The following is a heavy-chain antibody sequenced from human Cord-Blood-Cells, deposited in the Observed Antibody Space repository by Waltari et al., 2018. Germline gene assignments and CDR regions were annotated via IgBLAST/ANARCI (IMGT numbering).Heavy chain of an antibody. CDR3: ARVLPRYYDFWSGYNWFDP. Sequence: QVQLRQWGAGLLKPSETLSLTCAVYGGSFSGYYWSWIRQPPGKGLEWIGEINHSGSPNYNPSLNNRVTISVDTSKNQFSLKLSSVTAADTAVYYCARVLPRYYDFWSGYNWFDPWGQGTLVTVSS. V-gene: IGHV4-34*01. CDR1: GGSFSGYY. D-gene: IGHD3-3*01. CDR2: INHSGSP. J-gene: IGHJ5*02.